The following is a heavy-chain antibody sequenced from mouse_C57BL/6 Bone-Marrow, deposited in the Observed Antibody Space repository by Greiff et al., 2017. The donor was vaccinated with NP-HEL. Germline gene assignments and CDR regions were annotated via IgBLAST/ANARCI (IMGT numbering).Heavy chain of an antibody. Sequence: QVQLQQPGAELVKPGASVKLSCKASGYTFTNYWMHWVKQRPGRGLEWIGRIDPNGGGTKYNEKFKSKATLTVDKSSSTAYMQLSSLTSEDSAVYCCASYYYGSGYFDYWGQGTTLTVSS. CDR1: GYTFTNYW. CDR3: ASYYYGSGYFDY. V-gene: IGHV1-72*01. CDR2: IDPNGGGT. J-gene: IGHJ2*01. D-gene: IGHD1-1*01.